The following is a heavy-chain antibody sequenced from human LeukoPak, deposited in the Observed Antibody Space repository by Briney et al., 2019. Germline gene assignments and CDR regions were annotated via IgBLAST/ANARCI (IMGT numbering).Heavy chain of an antibody. Sequence: PSQTLSLTCTVSGGSISSGGHYWSWIRQPPGKGLEWIGYIYHSGSTYYNPSLKSRVTISVDRSKNQFSLKLSSVTAADTAVYYCARSVATINYFDYWGQGTLVTVSS. J-gene: IGHJ4*02. CDR1: GGSISSGGHY. CDR2: IYHSGST. CDR3: ARSVATINYFDY. D-gene: IGHD5-12*01. V-gene: IGHV4-30-2*01.